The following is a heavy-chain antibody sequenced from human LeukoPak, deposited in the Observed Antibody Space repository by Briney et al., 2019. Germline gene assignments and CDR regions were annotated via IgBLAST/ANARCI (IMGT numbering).Heavy chain of an antibody. V-gene: IGHV3-23*01. Sequence: GGSLRLSCAASGFTFSSYAMSWVRQAPGKGLEWVSDISGSGRGGSTHYADSVKGRFTISRDNSKNTLYLQMNSLRAEDTAVYYCAKGGEATMVRGVMMGSEYYFDYWGQGTLVTVSS. D-gene: IGHD3-10*01. CDR2: ISGSGRGGST. J-gene: IGHJ4*02. CDR3: AKGGEATMVRGVMMGSEYYFDY. CDR1: GFTFSSYA.